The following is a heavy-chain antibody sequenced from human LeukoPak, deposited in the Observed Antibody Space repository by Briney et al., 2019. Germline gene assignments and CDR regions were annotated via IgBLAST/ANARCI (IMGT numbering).Heavy chain of an antibody. V-gene: IGHV3-23*01. Sequence: GGSLRLSCAASGFTFSSYIMSWVRRAPGKGVGWVSTIVDTSDGTFSADSVRGRFTISRDSSKNTLYLQKNSLRADDTAVYYGAKERGHPPPNYHMDVWGKGTTVAVSS. CDR3: AKERGHPPPNYHMDV. J-gene: IGHJ6*03. CDR2: IVDTSDGT. CDR1: GFTFSSYI. D-gene: IGHD4/OR15-4a*01.